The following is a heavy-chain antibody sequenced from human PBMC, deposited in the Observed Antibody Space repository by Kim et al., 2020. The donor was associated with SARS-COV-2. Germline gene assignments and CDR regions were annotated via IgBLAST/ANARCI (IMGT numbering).Heavy chain of an antibody. CDR3: ARGSNSGTSLDF. D-gene: IGHD1-26*01. V-gene: IGHV3-30*01. Sequence: YYADSVKGRFTISRDISENTLYLYMNSLGPEDTAVYYCARGSNSGTSLDFWGQGTLVTVSS. J-gene: IGHJ4*02.